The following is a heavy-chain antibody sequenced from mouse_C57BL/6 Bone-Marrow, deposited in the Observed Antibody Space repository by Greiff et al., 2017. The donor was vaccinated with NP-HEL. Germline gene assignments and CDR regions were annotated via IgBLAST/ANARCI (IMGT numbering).Heavy chain of an antibody. CDR1: GFNIKDDY. J-gene: IGHJ1*03. D-gene: IGHD1-1*01. Sequence: EVQLQQSGAELVRPGASVKLSCTASGFNIKDDYMHWVKQRPEQGLEWIGWIDPENGDTEYASKFQGKATITADTSSNTAYLQLSSLTSKDTAVYYCTTIYYYGSSGYFDVWGTGTTVTVSS. CDR3: TTIYYYGSSGYFDV. V-gene: IGHV14-4*01. CDR2: IDPENGDT.